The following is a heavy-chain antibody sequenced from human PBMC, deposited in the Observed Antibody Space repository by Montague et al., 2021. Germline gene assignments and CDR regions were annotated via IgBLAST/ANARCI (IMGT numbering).Heavy chain of an antibody. Sequence: SETPSLTCTVSRSLINSDYYWGWIRQPPGKGLEWMGSVSHGGRTYYNPSLKSRVTLSVDTSNNHFSLKLSSVTAADTAMYYCARERDRYYYMDIWGKGTTITVSS. CDR1: RSLINSDYY. V-gene: IGHV4-38-2*02. J-gene: IGHJ6*03. CDR3: ARERDRYYYMDI. CDR2: VSHGGRT.